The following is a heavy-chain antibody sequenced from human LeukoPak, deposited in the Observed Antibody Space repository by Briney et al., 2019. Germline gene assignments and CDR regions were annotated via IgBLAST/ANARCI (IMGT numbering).Heavy chain of an antibody. V-gene: IGHV3-7*01. CDR1: GFTFSGFW. Sequence: GGSLRLSCAASGFTFSGFWMTWVRQAPGKGLEWVANINEDGSEKYYVDSVKGRCTISRDNAKKSLSLQMHNLRAEDMGVYYCARGRGIGAWGQGTTVTVSS. CDR2: INEDGSEK. J-gene: IGHJ6*02. CDR3: ARGRGIGA.